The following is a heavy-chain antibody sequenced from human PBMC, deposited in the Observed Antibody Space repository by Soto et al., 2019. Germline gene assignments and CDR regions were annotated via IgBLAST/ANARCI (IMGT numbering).Heavy chain of an antibody. CDR1: GVSISSSNG. D-gene: IGHD4-4*01. Sequence: SDTRSLTCAVSGVSISSSNGLSWVRQPPGKGLEWIGEIYHSGSTNYNPSLKSRVTISVDKSKNQFSLKLSSVTAADTAVYYCAHLGYSNYDSQDPWGQGTLVTVSS. J-gene: IGHJ5*02. V-gene: IGHV4-4*02. CDR2: IYHSGST. CDR3: AHLGYSNYDSQDP.